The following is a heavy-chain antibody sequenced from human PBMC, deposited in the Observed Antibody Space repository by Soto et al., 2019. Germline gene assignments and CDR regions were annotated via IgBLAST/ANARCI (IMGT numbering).Heavy chain of an antibody. CDR1: GFTFSSYA. CDR2: ISYDGSNK. J-gene: IGHJ6*02. D-gene: IGHD6-13*01. Sequence: GESLKISCAASGFTFSSYAMHWVRQAPGKGLEWVAVISYDGSNKYYADSVKGRFTISRDNSKNTLYLQMNSLRAEDTAVYYCARDHLVRVGYYYYGMDVWGQGTTVTVSS. V-gene: IGHV3-30-3*01. CDR3: ARDHLVRVGYYYYGMDV.